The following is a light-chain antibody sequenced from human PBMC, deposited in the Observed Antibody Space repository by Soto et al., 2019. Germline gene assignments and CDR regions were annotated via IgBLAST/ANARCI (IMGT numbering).Light chain of an antibody. V-gene: IGKV3-15*01. Sequence: EIVVTQSPATLSVSPGERATLSCRASQSVRSNVAWYQQKNGQAPRLLVYGASTRASGIPDRFSGSGSGTEFTLTISSLQSEDFAVYYCQQFSSYPLTFGGGTKVDI. J-gene: IGKJ4*01. CDR1: QSVRSN. CDR2: GAS. CDR3: QQFSSYPLT.